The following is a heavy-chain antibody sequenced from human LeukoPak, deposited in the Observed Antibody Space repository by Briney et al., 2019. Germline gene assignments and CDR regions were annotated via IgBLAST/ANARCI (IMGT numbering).Heavy chain of an antibody. CDR1: GGSTSSSVHY. CDR3: ARGVAALDY. D-gene: IGHD6-6*01. Sequence: SETLSLTCSVSGGSTSSSVHYWAWIRQPPGKGLEWIAFIYYSGSTYYNPSLKSRVTISVDTSKNQFSLKLSSVTAADTAVYYCARGVAALDYWGQGTLVTVSS. J-gene: IGHJ4*02. V-gene: IGHV4-39*07. CDR2: IYYSGST.